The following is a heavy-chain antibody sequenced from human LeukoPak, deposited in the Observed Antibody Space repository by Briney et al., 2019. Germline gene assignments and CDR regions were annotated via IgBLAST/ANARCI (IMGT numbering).Heavy chain of an antibody. CDR3: AKAMSSAWNFDL. D-gene: IGHD3-10*01. Sequence: ETPSLTCTVSGDSISTYSWIWIRQPPGKGLECIGYISYSGSTNFNPSLQSRVTMSVATSKNQSSLKLNSVTAADTAVYYCAKAMSSAWNFDLWGRGTLVTVSS. CDR1: GDSISTYS. J-gene: IGHJ2*01. CDR2: ISYSGST. V-gene: IGHV4-59*01.